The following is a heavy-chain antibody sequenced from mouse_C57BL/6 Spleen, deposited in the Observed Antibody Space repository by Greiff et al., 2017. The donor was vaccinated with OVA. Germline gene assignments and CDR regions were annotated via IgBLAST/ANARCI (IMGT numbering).Heavy chain of an antibody. CDR2: ISYSGST. CDR3: ARSQGYGSSSDWYFDV. CDR1: GYSITSDY. Sequence: VQLKQSGPGLAKPSQTLSLTCSVTGYSITSDYWNWIRKFPGNKLEYMGYISYSGSTYYNPSLKSRISITRDTSKNQYYLQLNSVTTEDTATYYCARSQGYGSSSDWYFDVWGPGTTVTVSS. D-gene: IGHD1-1*01. J-gene: IGHJ1*01. V-gene: IGHV3-8*01.